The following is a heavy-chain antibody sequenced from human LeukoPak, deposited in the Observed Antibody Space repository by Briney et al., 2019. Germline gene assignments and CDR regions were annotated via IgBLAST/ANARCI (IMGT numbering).Heavy chain of an antibody. V-gene: IGHV3-23*01. CDR2: ISGSGGST. J-gene: IGHJ4*02. CDR3: AKDFPWELLHY. Sequence: GGSLRLSCAASGFTFSSYWMRWVRQAPGKGLEWVSAISGSGGSTYYADSVKGRFTISRDNSKNTLYLQMNSLRAEDTAVYYCAKDFPWELLHYWGQGTLVTVSS. CDR1: GFTFSSYW. D-gene: IGHD1-26*01.